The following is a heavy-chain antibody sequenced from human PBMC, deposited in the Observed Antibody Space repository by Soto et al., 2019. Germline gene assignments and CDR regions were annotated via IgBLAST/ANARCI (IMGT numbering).Heavy chain of an antibody. CDR3: ARLEGLATISYYFDY. D-gene: IGHD3-9*01. J-gene: IGHJ4*02. Sequence: QLQLQESGPGLVKPSETLSLTCTVSGGSISSSSYYWGWIRQPPGKGLEWIGSIYYSGSTYYNPSLKSRVTISVDKSKNHFSLKLSSVTAADTAVYYCARLEGLATISYYFDYWGQGTLVTVSS. V-gene: IGHV4-39*01. CDR1: GGSISSSSYY. CDR2: IYYSGST.